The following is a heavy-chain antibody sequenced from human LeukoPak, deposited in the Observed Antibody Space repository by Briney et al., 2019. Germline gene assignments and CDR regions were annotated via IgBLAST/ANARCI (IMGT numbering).Heavy chain of an antibody. Sequence: GGSLRLSCAVSGFTFSNYSMNWVRQAPGKGLEWVSSISSSSSYIYYADSVKGRFTISRDNAKNSLYLQMNSLRAEDTAVYYCARENSSSWDRYYFDYWGQGTLVTVSS. CDR3: ARENSSSWDRYYFDY. CDR1: GFTFSNYS. CDR2: ISSSSSYI. J-gene: IGHJ4*02. V-gene: IGHV3-21*01. D-gene: IGHD6-13*01.